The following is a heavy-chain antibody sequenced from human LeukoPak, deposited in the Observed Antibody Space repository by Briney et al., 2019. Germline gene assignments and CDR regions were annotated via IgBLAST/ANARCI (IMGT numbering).Heavy chain of an antibody. CDR1: GFTFSSYS. V-gene: IGHV3-48*01. J-gene: IGHJ3*02. Sequence: GGSLRLSCAASGFTFSSYSMNWVRQAPGKGLEWVSYISSSSSTIYYADSVKGRFTISRDNAKNSLYLQMNSLRAEDTAVYYCARDAAYYDFWSGYYRDAFDIWGQGTMVTVSS. CDR2: ISSSSSTI. CDR3: ARDAAYYDFWSGYYRDAFDI. D-gene: IGHD3-3*01.